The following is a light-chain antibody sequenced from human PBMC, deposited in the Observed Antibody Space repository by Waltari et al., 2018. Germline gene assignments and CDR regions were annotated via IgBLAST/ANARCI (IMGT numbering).Light chain of an antibody. Sequence: QSVLTQPPSVSAAPGQRVTLSCSGGSSNIGNNYVSWYRQFPGTAPKLLIYENTEQPSGIPGRFSGSKSGTSATLDSTGLQAGDEADYYCGTWDSSLSGAVFGGGTHLTVL. CDR3: GTWDSSLSGAV. CDR1: SSNIGNNY. V-gene: IGLV1-51*02. J-gene: IGLJ7*01. CDR2: ENT.